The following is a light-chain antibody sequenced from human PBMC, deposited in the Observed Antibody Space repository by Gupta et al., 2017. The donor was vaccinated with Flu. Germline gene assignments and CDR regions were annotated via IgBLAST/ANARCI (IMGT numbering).Light chain of an antibody. CDR1: DSDVGAYNY. Sequence: QSALTQPASVSGSPGQSITVSCTGTDSDVGAYNYVSWYQQHPGKAPKRMSYEVRSRPSGVSNRFSGSKSGNTASLTISGLQAEDEAVYYCTSSSTTTTSVVFGGGTKLTGL. J-gene: IGLJ2*01. CDR2: EVR. V-gene: IGLV2-14*01. CDR3: TSSSTTTTSVV.